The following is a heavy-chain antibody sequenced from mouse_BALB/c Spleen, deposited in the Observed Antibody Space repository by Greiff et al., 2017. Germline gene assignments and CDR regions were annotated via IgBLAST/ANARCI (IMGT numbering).Heavy chain of an antibody. CDR1: GYTFTSYW. CDR3: ARRAHYYAMDD. V-gene: IGHV1-69*02. CDR2: IDPSDSYT. D-gene: IGHD3-1*01. Sequence: QVQLQQPGAELVKPGASVKLSCKASGYTFTSYWMHWVKQRPGQGLEWIGEIDPSDSYTNYNQKFKGKATLTVDKSSSTAYMQLSSLTSEDSAVYYCARRAHYYAMDDWGQGTSVTVSS. J-gene: IGHJ4*01.